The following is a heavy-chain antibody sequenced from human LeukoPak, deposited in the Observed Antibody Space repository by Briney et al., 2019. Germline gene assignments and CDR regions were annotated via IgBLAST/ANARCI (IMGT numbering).Heavy chain of an antibody. CDR3: ARQYYYDSSGPFHH. J-gene: IGHJ1*01. D-gene: IGHD3-22*01. Sequence: SETLSLTCTVSGGSISSYYWSWIRQPPGKGLEWIGYIYYSGSTNYNPSLKSRVTISVHTSKNQFSLKLSSVTAADTAVYYCARQYYYDSSGPFHHWGQGTLVTVSS. CDR2: IYYSGST. CDR1: GGSISSYY. V-gene: IGHV4-59*01.